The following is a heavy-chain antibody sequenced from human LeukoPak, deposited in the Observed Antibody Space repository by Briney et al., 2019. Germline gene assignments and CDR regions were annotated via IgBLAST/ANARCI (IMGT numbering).Heavy chain of an antibody. V-gene: IGHV4-34*01. D-gene: IGHD6-13*01. J-gene: IGHJ6*03. CDR1: GGSFSGYY. CDR3: AXGRSSKIVYYMDV. Sequence: SETLSLTCAVYGGSFSGYYWSWIRQPPGKGLEWIGEINHSGSTNYNPSLKSRVTISVDTSKNQFSLKLSSVTAADTAVYYCAXGRSSKIVYYMDVWGKGTTVTVSS. CDR2: INHSGST.